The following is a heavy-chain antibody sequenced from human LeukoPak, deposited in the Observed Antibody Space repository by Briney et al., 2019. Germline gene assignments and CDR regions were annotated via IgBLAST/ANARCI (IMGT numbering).Heavy chain of an antibody. CDR2: IYPGVSDT. D-gene: IGHD5-18*01. CDR1: GSTFTSYW. V-gene: IGHV5-51*01. Sequence: GEPLNISCQPSGSTFTSYWITWVRQIPGKGLEWMGIIYPGVSDTSYSPSFQGQVTLSADRSISTAYLQWSSLKASDTAMYYCARHGAGYSYGSGYYYYGMDVWGQGITVTVSS. J-gene: IGHJ6*02. CDR3: ARHGAGYSYGSGYYYYGMDV.